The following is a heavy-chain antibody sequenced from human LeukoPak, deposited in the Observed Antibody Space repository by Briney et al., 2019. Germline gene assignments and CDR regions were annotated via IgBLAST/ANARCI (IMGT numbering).Heavy chain of an antibody. J-gene: IGHJ4*02. V-gene: IGHV1-18*01. CDR3: ATGDSSGYYPCYFDQ. CDR1: GYSYTHYG. CDR2: ISGYNGDR. D-gene: IGHD3-22*01. Sequence: ASVKVSCKASGYSYTHYGIAWVRQAPGQGLEWMGWISGYNGDRNFAPKVQGRVTMTTDTSANIAYMELRSLRSEDTAVYYCATGDSSGYYPCYFDQWGQGTLVAVSS.